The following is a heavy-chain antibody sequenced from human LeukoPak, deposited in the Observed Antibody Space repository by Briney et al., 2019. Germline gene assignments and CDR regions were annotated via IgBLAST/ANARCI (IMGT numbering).Heavy chain of an antibody. D-gene: IGHD5-12*01. V-gene: IGHV4-30-2*01. J-gene: IGHJ4*02. Sequence: PSQTLSLTCAVSGGSISSGGYSWSWIRQPPGKGLEWIGYIYHSGSTYYNPSLKSRVTISVDRSKNQFSLKLSSVTAADTAVYYCARRGYSGYEAYFDYWGQGTLVTVSS. CDR1: GGSISSGGYS. CDR2: IYHSGST. CDR3: ARRGYSGYEAYFDY.